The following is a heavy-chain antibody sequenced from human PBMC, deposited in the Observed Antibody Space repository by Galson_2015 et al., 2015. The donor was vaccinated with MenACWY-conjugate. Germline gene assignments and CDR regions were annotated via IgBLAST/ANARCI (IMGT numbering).Heavy chain of an antibody. CDR3: AKTRGASFYFDS. D-gene: IGHD1-26*01. CDR2: INPGGSST. J-gene: IGHJ4*02. Sequence: SLRLSCAASGFPFNTYWMHWVRHAPGKGLVWVSRINPGGSSTTYADSVKDRFTISRDNAKNTLYLQMNSLRPEDTAVFYCAKTRGASFYFDSWGQGTRVTVSS. V-gene: IGHV3-74*01. CDR1: GFPFNTYW.